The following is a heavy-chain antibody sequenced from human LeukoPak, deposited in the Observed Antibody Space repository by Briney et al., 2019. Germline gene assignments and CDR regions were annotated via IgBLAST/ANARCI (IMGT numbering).Heavy chain of an antibody. V-gene: IGHV1-69*13. CDR1: GGTFSSYA. D-gene: IGHD3-10*01. J-gene: IGHJ4*02. CDR2: IIPIFGTA. Sequence: ASVKVSCKASGGTFSSYAISWVRQAPGQGLEWMGGIIPIFGTANYAQKFQGRVTITADESTSTAYMELSSLRSEDTAVYYCASQKGLGGTMVRGVNFDYWGQGTLVTVSS. CDR3: ASQKGLGGTMVRGVNFDY.